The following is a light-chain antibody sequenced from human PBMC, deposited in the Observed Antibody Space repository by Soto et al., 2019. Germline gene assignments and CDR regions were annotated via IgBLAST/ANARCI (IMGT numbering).Light chain of an antibody. CDR2: SAS. V-gene: IGKV3-15*01. J-gene: IGKJ1*01. CDR1: QSVSTN. CDR3: HQYHNWPPWT. Sequence: ERVMTQFPATLSVSPGERATLCCRASQSVSTNLAWYQQIYGQAARLLIHSASTRATGIPARFSGSGSGTEFTLTISSLQSEEFALYYCHQYHNWPPWTCGQGPKVDIK.